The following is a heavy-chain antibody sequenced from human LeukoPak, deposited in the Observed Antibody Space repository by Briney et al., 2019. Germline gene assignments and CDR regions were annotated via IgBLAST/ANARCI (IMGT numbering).Heavy chain of an antibody. V-gene: IGHV3-21*01. CDR1: GFTFSSYE. Sequence: GGSLRLSCAASGFTFSSYEMNWVRQAPGKGLEWVSSISTSSSYIYYADSVKGRFTISRDNARNSLYLQMNTLRAEDTAVDSCARGADGVSSNSRGWFDPWGQGTLVTVSS. D-gene: IGHD2-15*01. CDR3: ARGADGVSSNSRGWFDP. J-gene: IGHJ5*02. CDR2: ISTSSSYI.